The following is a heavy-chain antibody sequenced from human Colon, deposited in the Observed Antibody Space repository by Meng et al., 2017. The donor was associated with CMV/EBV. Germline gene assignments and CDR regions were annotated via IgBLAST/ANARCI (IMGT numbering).Heavy chain of an antibody. CDR3: ARRHTSGWYYFDY. V-gene: IGHV6-1*01. D-gene: IGHD6-19*01. Sequence: SCAISGDSVSTTTAGWNWIRQSPSRGLEWLGRTYYRSRWLDDYAPSVRGRIRIDADTSNNRFSLRLTSVTPEDTAVYYCARRHTSGWYYFDYWGQGTLVTVSS. CDR2: TYYRSRWLD. CDR1: GDSVSTTTAG. J-gene: IGHJ4*02.